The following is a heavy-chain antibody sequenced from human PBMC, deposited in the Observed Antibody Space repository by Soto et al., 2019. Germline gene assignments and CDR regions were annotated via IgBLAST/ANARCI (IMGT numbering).Heavy chain of an antibody. CDR2: ISSSGSTI. J-gene: IGHJ4*02. V-gene: IGHV3-11*01. CDR3: ARDPATGTTLDYFDY. Sequence: PGGSLRLSCAASGFTFSDYYMSWIRQAPGKGLEWVPYISSSGSTIYYADSVKGRFTISRDNAKNSLYLQMNSLRAEDTAVYYCARDPATGTTLDYFDYWGQGTLVTVSS. D-gene: IGHD1-1*01. CDR1: GFTFSDYY.